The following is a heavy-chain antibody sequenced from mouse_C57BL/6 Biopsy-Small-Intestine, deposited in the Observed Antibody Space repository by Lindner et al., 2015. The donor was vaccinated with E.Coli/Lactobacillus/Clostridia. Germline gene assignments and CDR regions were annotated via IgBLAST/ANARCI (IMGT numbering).Heavy chain of an antibody. CDR3: AIYDRDNAMDY. D-gene: IGHD2-12*01. J-gene: IGHJ4*01. V-gene: IGHV1-55*01. Sequence: VQLQESGAELVKPGASVKMSCKASGYTFTNYWITWVKQRPGQGLEWIGDVYPGHGSTNYNEKFNGKATLTVDPSSSTVYMQLRGLTSEDSAVYYCAIYDRDNAMDYWGQGTSVIAST. CDR1: GYTFTNYW. CDR2: VYPGHGST.